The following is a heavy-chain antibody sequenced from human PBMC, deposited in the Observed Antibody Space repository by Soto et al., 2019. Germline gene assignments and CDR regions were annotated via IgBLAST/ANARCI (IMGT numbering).Heavy chain of an antibody. V-gene: IGHV3-9*01. Sequence: EVQLVESGGGLVQPGRSLRLSCAASGFTFDDYAMHWVRQAPGKGLEWVSGISWNSGTIGYADSVKGRFTISRDNAKNSLYLQMSSLRPEDTALYYCAKESSGSLWCDPWGQGGLVTVSS. D-gene: IGHD6-13*01. CDR1: GFTFDDYA. J-gene: IGHJ5*02. CDR3: AKESSGSLWCDP. CDR2: ISWNSGTI.